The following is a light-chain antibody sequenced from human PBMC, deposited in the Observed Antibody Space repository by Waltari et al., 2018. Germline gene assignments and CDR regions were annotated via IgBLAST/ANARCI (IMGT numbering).Light chain of an antibody. J-gene: IGKJ4*01. CDR3: QQYDGEVVT. V-gene: IGKV3-20*01. CDR1: QSVTSIS. CDR2: GTS. Sequence: CRASQSVTSISLTWYQQKRGQAPRLLIYGTSSRATGIPDRFSGSGSGIDFTLTISRLEPEDFAVYYCQQYDGEVVTFGGGTKVEI.